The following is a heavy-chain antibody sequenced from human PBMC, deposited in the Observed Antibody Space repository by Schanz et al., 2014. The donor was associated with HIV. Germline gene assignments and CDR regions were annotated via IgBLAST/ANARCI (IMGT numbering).Heavy chain of an antibody. CDR2: IPYDGNND. CDR3: ARDRLHPGNGMDV. J-gene: IGHJ6*02. V-gene: IGHV3-30*03. CDR1: GFTFSIYG. D-gene: IGHD4-4*01. Sequence: QVQLVESGGGVVQPGRSLRLSCAASGFTFSIYGIHWVRQAPGKGLEWVALIPYDGNNDFYADSVKGRFTISRDNSKKTVFLQMNNLRAEDTAVYYCARDRLHPGNGMDVWGQGTTVTVSS.